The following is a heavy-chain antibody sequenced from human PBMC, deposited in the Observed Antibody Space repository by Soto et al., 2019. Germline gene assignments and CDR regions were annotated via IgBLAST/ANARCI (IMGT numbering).Heavy chain of an antibody. D-gene: IGHD3-10*01. CDR1: GFTFSSYA. CDR2: ISGRGGST. J-gene: IGHJ3*02. V-gene: IGHV3-23*01. CDR3: ARFKRITMVRGVTSDAFDI. Sequence: GGSLRLSCAASGFTFSSYAMSWVRQAPGKGLEWVSAISGRGGSTYYADSGKGRFPISRDNSKNTLYLQMNSLRAEDTAVYYCARFKRITMVRGVTSDAFDIWGQGTMVTVSS.